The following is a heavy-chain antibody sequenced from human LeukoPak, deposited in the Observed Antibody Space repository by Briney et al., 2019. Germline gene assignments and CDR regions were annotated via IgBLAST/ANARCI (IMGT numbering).Heavy chain of an antibody. D-gene: IGHD7-27*01. Sequence: SETLSLTCTVSGGSISSSSYYWGWIRQPPGKGLEWIGSIYYSGSTYYNPSLKSRVTISVDTSKNLFSLKLSSVTAADTAVYYCARRLGIMRDPFDYWGQGTLVTVSS. CDR2: IYYSGST. CDR3: ARRLGIMRDPFDY. CDR1: GGSISSSSYY. V-gene: IGHV4-39*01. J-gene: IGHJ4*02.